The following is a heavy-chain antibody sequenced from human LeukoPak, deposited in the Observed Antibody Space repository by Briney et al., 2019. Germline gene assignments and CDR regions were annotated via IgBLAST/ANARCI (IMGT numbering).Heavy chain of an antibody. CDR3: ASCTRIAAAGTIIDY. Sequence: SETLSLTCAVYGGSFSGYYWSWIRQPPGKGLEWIGEINHSGSTNYNPSLKSRVTISVDTSKNQFSLKLSSVTAADTAVYYCASCTRIAAAGTIIDYWSQGTLVTVSS. J-gene: IGHJ4*02. CDR1: GGSFSGYY. V-gene: IGHV4-34*01. D-gene: IGHD6-13*01. CDR2: INHSGST.